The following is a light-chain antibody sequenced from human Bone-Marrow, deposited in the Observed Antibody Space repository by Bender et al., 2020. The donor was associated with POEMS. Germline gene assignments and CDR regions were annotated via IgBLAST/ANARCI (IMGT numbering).Light chain of an antibody. CDR2: KNN. CDR3: TSYASGPYV. Sequence: QSVLTQPPSASGTPGQSITVSCFGGSSNIGTNNVNWYQQLPGTAPKLLMYKNNERPSGVPDRFSGSKSGNTASLTVSGLQGEDEAEYYCTSYASGPYVFGTGTKVTVL. J-gene: IGLJ1*01. CDR1: SSNIGTNN. V-gene: IGLV1-44*01.